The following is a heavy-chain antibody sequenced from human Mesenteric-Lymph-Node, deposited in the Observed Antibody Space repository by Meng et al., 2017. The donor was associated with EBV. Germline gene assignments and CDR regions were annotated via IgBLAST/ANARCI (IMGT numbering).Heavy chain of an antibody. Sequence: HVQLQESGPGLLKPSGTLSLTCDVSGDSISSSNWWSWVRQPPGKGLEWVGEIYHSGTTNYNPSLKSRVTISVDKSKNQFSLKLASVTAADTAVYYCTRGIGDYYDGSGYSYYFDHWGQGTLVTVSS. CDR2: IYHSGTT. J-gene: IGHJ4*02. V-gene: IGHV4-4*02. CDR1: GDSISSSNW. D-gene: IGHD3-22*01. CDR3: TRGIGDYYDGSGYSYYFDH.